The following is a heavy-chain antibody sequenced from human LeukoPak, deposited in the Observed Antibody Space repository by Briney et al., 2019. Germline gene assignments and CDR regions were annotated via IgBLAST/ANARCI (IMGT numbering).Heavy chain of an antibody. D-gene: IGHD2-21*02. V-gene: IGHV6-1*01. CDR2: TYYRSKWYN. Sequence: SQTLSLTCAISGDSVTSSRAAWNWIRQSPSRGLEWLGRTYYRSKWYNDYSVSVKSRMDINADTSKNQFSLQLNSVTPEDTAMYYCTRAGGDSWYFDYWGQGTLVTVSS. CDR1: GDSVTSSRAA. J-gene: IGHJ4*02. CDR3: TRAGGDSWYFDY.